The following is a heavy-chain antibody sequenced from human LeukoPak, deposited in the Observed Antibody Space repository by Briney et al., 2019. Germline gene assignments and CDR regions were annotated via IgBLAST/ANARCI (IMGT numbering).Heavy chain of an antibody. V-gene: IGHV3-21*01. D-gene: IGHD3-16*01. CDR3: ARDPEGFGATSFDY. CDR2: ISRSASNI. CDR1: GFSFSSYN. J-gene: IGHJ4*02. Sequence: LGGSLRLSCIASGFSFSSYNMNWVRQAPGKGLEWVSSISRSASNIYYADSVKGRFTISRDNAKNSFYLQMNSLRAEDTAVFYCARDPEGFGATSFDYWGQGPLVTVSS.